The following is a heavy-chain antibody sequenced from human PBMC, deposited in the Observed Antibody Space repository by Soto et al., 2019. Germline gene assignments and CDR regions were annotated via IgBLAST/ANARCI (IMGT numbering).Heavy chain of an antibody. CDR3: ARDYPGGSYYDY. D-gene: IGHD1-26*01. Sequence: HPGGSLRLSXAASGFTFSSYWMSWVRQAPGKGLEWVARINQDGSEKYYVDSVKGRFTISRDNAKNSLYLQMNSLRAEDTAVYYCARDYPGGSYYDYWGQGTLVTVSS. J-gene: IGHJ4*02. V-gene: IGHV3-7*03. CDR1: GFTFSSYW. CDR2: INQDGSEK.